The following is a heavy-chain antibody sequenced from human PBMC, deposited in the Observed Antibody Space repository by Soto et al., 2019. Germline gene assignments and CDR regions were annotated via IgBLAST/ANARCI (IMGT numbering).Heavy chain of an antibody. D-gene: IGHD1-1*01. CDR1: GFTISSHW. Sequence: EVHLVESGGGLVQPGGSLRLSCAASGFTISSHWMHWVRRAPGKGLVWVSRINGDGSAADYADYVKDRFTISRDNARNTLYLQMRSLRGEDTAVYYCARELAPTDTPPSSLMDVWGQGTTVTVSS. J-gene: IGHJ6*02. CDR3: ARELAPTDTPPSSLMDV. V-gene: IGHV3-74*01. CDR2: INGDGSAA.